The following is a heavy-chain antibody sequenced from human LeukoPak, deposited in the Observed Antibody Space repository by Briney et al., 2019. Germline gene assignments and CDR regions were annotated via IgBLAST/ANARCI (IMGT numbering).Heavy chain of an antibody. D-gene: IGHD6-19*01. V-gene: IGHV1-2*02. J-gene: IGHJ4*02. CDR1: GYTFTGYY. Sequence: ASVKVSCKASGYTFTGYYMHWVRQAPGQGLEWMGWINPNSGGTNYAQKFQGRVTMTRDTSISTAYMELSRLRSDDTAVYYCARDADSSGWYWDYWGQGTLVTVSS. CDR2: INPNSGGT. CDR3: ARDADSSGWYWDY.